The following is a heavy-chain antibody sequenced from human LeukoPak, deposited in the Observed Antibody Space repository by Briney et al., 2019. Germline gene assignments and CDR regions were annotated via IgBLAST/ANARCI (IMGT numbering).Heavy chain of an antibody. V-gene: IGHV3-30*18. D-gene: IGHD2-8*02. CDR3: AKEVVSNWFDS. CDR2: ISYDGTDK. CDR1: GFTFSRYG. J-gene: IGHJ5*01. Sequence: GESLRLSCAASGFTFSRYGMHWVRQAPGKGVEWVAVISYDGTDKYYADSVKGRFTISRDNSKNTLSLQMNSLRAEDTAVYYCAKEVVSNWFDSWGQGTLVTVSS.